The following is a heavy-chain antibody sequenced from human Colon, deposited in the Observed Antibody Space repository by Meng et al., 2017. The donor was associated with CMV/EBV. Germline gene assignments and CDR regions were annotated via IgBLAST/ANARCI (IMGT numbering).Heavy chain of an antibody. CDR2: IYNGGRT. CDR1: NTNDFY. J-gene: IGHJ5*02. V-gene: IGHV4-39*01. CDR3: VRQPSFSTASPT. Sequence: NTNDFYWGWIRQPPGKGLEWMGTIYNGGRTYYNPSLKSRVTISADMSKSQFSLKLTSMVAADTAVYYCVRQPSFSTASPTWGQGTLVTVSS. D-gene: IGHD2-21*02.